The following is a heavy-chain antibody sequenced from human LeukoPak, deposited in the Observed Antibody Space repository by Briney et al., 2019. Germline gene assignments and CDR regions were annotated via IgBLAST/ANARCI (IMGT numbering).Heavy chain of an antibody. Sequence: GGSLRLSCAASGFSFSNYAMSWVRHAPGGGVGWVSTISSSGGSTYYADSVKGRFSISRDNSKNTLYLQMNTPRAQDTAVYYCAKDLIAYYDSGGYYSPFDACGQRTPVTV. CDR1: GFSFSNYA. D-gene: IGHD3-22*01. CDR3: AKDLIAYYDSGGYYSPFDA. J-gene: IGHJ4*02. V-gene: IGHV3-23*01. CDR2: ISSSGGST.